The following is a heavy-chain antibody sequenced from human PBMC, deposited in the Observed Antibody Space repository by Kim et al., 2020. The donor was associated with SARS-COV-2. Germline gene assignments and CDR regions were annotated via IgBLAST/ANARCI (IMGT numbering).Heavy chain of an antibody. CDR2: INRDGGT. J-gene: IGHJ4*02. D-gene: IGHD1-26*01. V-gene: IGHV4-34*01. CDR1: GGSFSEYY. CDR3: AGGSAEAWEVLYH. Sequence: SETLSLTCAVYGGSFSEYYWSWIRQSPGKGLEWIGEINRDGGTNYNPSLKSRVTISVDTSKNQFSLSLNSVTAADTAVYYCAGGSAEAWEVLYHWGQGTLVTVSS.